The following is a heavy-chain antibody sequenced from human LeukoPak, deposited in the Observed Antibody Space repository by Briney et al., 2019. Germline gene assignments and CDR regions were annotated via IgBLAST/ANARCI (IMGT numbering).Heavy chain of an antibody. D-gene: IGHD4-23*01. V-gene: IGHV3-23*01. J-gene: IGHJ4*02. CDR2: ISGSGGGT. Sequence: GGSLRLSCAASGFTFSSYAMSWVRQAPGKGLEWVSAISGSGGGTYYADSGKGRFTISRDNSKNTLYLQMSSLRAEDTAVYYCAKVGFGGNFYFDYWGQGTLVTVSS. CDR3: AKVGFGGNFYFDY. CDR1: GFTFSSYA.